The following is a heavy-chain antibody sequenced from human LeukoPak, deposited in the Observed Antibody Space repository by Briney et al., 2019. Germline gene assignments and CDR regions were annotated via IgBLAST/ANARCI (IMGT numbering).Heavy chain of an antibody. D-gene: IGHD6-19*01. CDR1: GFTFSNYN. CDR2: ISSSSSSE. Sequence: PGGSLRLSCAASGFTFSNYNMNWVRQAPGKGLEWVSYISSSSSSEYYTDSVKGRFTISRDNAKNSLYLQMNSLRDEDTAVYYCVRDRYSSGWYGMDVWGQGTTVTVSS. J-gene: IGHJ6*02. CDR3: VRDRYSSGWYGMDV. V-gene: IGHV3-48*02.